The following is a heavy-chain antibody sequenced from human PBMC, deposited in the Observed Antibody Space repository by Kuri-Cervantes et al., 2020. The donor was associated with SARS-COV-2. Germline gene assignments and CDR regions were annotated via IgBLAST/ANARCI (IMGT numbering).Heavy chain of an antibody. J-gene: IGHJ4*02. CDR3: VRDGDHWNFDY. CDR1: GFTFSSYA. V-gene: IGHV3-21*05. D-gene: IGHD1-1*01. CDR2: ISSSSSYT. Sequence: GSLRLSCAASGFTFSSYAMHWVRQAPGKGLEWVSYISSSSSYTNYADSVKGRFTISRDNAKNSLYLQMNSLRAEDTAVYYCVRDGDHWNFDYWGQGTLVTVSS.